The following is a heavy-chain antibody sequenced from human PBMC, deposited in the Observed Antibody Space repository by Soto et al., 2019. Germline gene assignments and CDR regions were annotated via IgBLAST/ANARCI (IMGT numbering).Heavy chain of an antibody. V-gene: IGHV3-48*02. J-gene: IGHJ4*02. CDR1: GFTFSSYA. Sequence: EVQLVESGGGLVQPGGSLRLSCAASGFTFSSYAMNWVRQAPGKGLEWVSYISRSSSTTYYADSVKGRFTISRDNAKNSLYLQMNSLRDVDTAVYYCARVAGATLADYWGQGTLVTLSS. CDR3: ARVAGATLADY. D-gene: IGHD1-26*01. CDR2: ISRSSSTT.